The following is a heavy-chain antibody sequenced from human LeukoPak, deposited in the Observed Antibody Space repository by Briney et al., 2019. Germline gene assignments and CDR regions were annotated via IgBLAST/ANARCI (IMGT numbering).Heavy chain of an antibody. V-gene: IGHV3-23*01. CDR3: AKHLWRDLLWFGEGYYFGY. CDR1: GFTFSSYS. CDR2: ISGDGGST. D-gene: IGHD3-10*01. Sequence: GGSLRLSCAASGFTFSSYSMNWVRQAPGKGLECVSVISGDGGSTFYADSVRGRFTISRDNSKNTVYLQMNSLRAEDTAVYYCAKHLWRDLLWFGEGYYFGYWGQGTLVTVSS. J-gene: IGHJ4*02.